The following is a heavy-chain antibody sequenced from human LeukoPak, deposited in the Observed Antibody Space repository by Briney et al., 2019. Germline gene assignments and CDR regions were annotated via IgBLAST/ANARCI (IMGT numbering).Heavy chain of an antibody. CDR2: IWYDGSNK. V-gene: IGHV3-33*01. D-gene: IGHD4-11*01. Sequence: PGRSLRLSCAASGFTFSSYGMHRVRQAPGKGLEWVAVIWYDGSNKYYADSVKGRFTISRDNSKNTLYLQMNSLRAEDTAVYYCARGVNDYSNYDDTYYFDYWGQGTLVTVSS. CDR3: ARGVNDYSNYDDTYYFDY. J-gene: IGHJ4*02. CDR1: GFTFSSYG.